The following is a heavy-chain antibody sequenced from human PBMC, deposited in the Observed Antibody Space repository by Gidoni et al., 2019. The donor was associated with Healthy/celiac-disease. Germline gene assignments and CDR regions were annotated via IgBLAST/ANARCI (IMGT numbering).Heavy chain of an antibody. V-gene: IGHV1-69*01. CDR1: GGTFSSYA. CDR2: IIPIFGTA. Sequence: QVQLVQSGAEVKKPGYSVKVSCKASGGTFSSYAISWVRQAPGQGLEWMGGIIPIFGTANYAQKFQGRVTITADESTSTASMELRSLSSSATAVYSCARNPDRSGGMDVWGQGTTVTVSS. J-gene: IGHJ6*02. CDR3: ARNPDRSGGMDV.